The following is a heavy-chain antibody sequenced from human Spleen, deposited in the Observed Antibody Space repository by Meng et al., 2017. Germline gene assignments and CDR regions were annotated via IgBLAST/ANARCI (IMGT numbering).Heavy chain of an antibody. V-gene: IGHV3-23*01. D-gene: IGHD5-12*01. CDR1: GFIFNSFT. CDR3: AKDLATLAD. Sequence: GESLKISCAASGFIFNSFTMSWVRQAPGKGLAWVPTISGSGVSIYYADSVKGRFTVSRDNSKNTLYLQMNSLRAEDTAVYYCAKDLATLADWGQGTLVTVSS. J-gene: IGHJ4*02. CDR2: ISGSGVSI.